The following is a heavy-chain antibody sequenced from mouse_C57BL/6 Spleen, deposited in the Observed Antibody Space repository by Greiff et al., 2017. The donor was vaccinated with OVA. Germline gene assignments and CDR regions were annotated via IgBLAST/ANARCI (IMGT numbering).Heavy chain of an antibody. CDR2: ISDGGSYT. D-gene: IGHD1-1*01. CDR3: ARDRGTTVVRGMDD. V-gene: IGHV5-4*01. Sequence: EVKLVESGGGLVKPGGSLKLSCAASGFTFSSYAMSWVRPTPETRLGWVATISDGGSYTYYPDNVKGRFTISRDNAKNNLYLQMSQLKSEYTAMYYCARDRGTTVVRGMDDWGQGTSVTVAS. CDR1: GFTFSSYA. J-gene: IGHJ4*01.